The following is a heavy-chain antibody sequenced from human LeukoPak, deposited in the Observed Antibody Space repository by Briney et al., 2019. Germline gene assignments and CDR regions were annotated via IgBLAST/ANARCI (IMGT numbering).Heavy chain of an antibody. D-gene: IGHD3-10*01. Sequence: GGSLRLSCAASGFTFSNAWMSWVRQAPGKGLEWVGRIKSKTDGGTTDYAAPVKGRFTISRDDSKTTLYLQMNSLKTEDTAVYYCTKIGPVSAGYYYYYMDVWGKGTTVTVSS. V-gene: IGHV3-15*01. CDR1: GFTFSNAW. J-gene: IGHJ6*03. CDR3: TKIGPVSAGYYYYYMDV. CDR2: IKSKTDGGTT.